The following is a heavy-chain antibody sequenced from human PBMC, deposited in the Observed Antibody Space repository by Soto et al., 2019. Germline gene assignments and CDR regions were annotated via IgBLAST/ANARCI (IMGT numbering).Heavy chain of an antibody. V-gene: IGHV1-69*02. CDR1: GDTFSFYT. J-gene: IGHJ4*02. CDR2: IIPMVGMA. CDR3: AKNYRSGSSHFHY. D-gene: IGHD3-10*01. Sequence: QVQLVQSGAEVKKPGSSVRLSCTASGDTFSFYTLSWVRQAPGKGPEWMGRIIPMVGMADYPQKFQGRVTISTDKSTSTAYMVLSSLRSDDTAVYFCAKNYRSGSSHFHYWGQATLDTVS.